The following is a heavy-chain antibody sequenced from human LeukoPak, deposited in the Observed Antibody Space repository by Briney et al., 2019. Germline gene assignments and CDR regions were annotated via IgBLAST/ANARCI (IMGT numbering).Heavy chain of an antibody. V-gene: IGHV1-69*05. D-gene: IGHD2-2*01. J-gene: IGHJ4*02. Sequence: SVKVSCKASGGTFSSYAISWVRQAPGQGLEWMGGIIPIFGTANYAQKFQGRVTITTDESTSTAYMELSSLRSEDTAVYYCAREGDCSSTSCYEDYWGQGTLVTVSS. CDR1: GGTFSSYA. CDR2: IIPIFGTA. CDR3: AREGDCSSTSCYEDY.